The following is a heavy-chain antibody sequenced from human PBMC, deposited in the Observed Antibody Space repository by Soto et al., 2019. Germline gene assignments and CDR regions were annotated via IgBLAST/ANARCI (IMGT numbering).Heavy chain of an antibody. CDR3: ARESSTGWSYFEY. CDR2: IIPMFGTP. CDR1: GGTFSSIT. Sequence: QVQLVQSGAEVKKPGSSVKVSCKASGGTFSSITISWLRQAPGQGLEWMGGIIPMFGTPNYAQKFKGGVTMTSDRSMSTVYMELSSLRSEDTAVYYCARESSTGWSYFEYWGQGTLVTVSS. V-gene: IGHV1-69*14. D-gene: IGHD6-19*01. J-gene: IGHJ4*02.